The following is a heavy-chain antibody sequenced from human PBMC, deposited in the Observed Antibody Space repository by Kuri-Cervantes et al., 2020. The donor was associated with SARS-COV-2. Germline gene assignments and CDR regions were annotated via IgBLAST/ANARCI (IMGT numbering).Heavy chain of an antibody. CDR1: GFSLSTSGMC. J-gene: IGHJ4*02. V-gene: IGHV2-70*11. Sequence: SGPTLVKPTQTLTLTCTFSGFSLSTSGMCVSWIRQPPGKALEWLARIDWDDDKYYSTSLKTRLTISKDTSKNQVVLTMTNMDPVDTATYYCARGTLCSSSPHFDSWGQGTLVTVSS. D-gene: IGHD6-6*01. CDR2: IDWDDDK. CDR3: ARGTLCSSSPHFDS.